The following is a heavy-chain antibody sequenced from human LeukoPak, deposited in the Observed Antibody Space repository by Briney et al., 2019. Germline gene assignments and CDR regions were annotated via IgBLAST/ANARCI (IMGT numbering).Heavy chain of an antibody. CDR2: VHLSGAS. D-gene: IGHD1-26*01. CDR3: ARESGAFSPFGF. J-gene: IGHJ4*02. Sequence: SETLSLTCAVSGGSLLTTNWWSWVRQTPGKGLEWIGEVHLSGASNYNPSLKSRVSMSIDKSKNQLSLKLTSVTAADTAMYYCARESGAFSPFGFWGQGTLVTVSS. V-gene: IGHV4-4*02. CDR1: GGSLLTTNW.